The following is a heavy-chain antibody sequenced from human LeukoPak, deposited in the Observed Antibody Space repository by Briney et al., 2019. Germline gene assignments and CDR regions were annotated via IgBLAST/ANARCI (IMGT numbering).Heavy chain of an antibody. Sequence: GGSLRLSCAASGFTFSSYVMTWVRQAPGKGLEWVSCISGDSGGTYYADSVKGRFTISRDNAKNSLYLQMNSLRAEDTAVYYCASRNQYCGGDCFWAFDIWGRGTMVTVSS. V-gene: IGHV3-21*01. J-gene: IGHJ3*02. CDR3: ASRNQYCGGDCFWAFDI. CDR2: ISGDSGGT. CDR1: GFTFSSYV. D-gene: IGHD2-21*02.